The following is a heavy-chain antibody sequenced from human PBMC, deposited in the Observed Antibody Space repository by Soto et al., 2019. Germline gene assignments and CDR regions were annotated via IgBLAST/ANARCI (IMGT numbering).Heavy chain of an antibody. V-gene: IGHV3-30-3*01. J-gene: IGHJ6*02. CDR3: ARDRGRHYYYGMDV. CDR1: GFTFSSYA. D-gene: IGHD3-16*01. Sequence: PGGSLRLSCAASGFTFSSYAMHWVRQAPGKGLEWVAVISYDGSNKYYADSVKGRFTISRDNSKNTLYLQMNSLRAEDTAVYYCARDRGRHYYYGMDVWGQGTTVTVSS. CDR2: ISYDGSNK.